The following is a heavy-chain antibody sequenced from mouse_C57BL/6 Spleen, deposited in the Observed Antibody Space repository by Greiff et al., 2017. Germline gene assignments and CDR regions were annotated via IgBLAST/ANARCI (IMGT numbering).Heavy chain of an antibody. Sequence: QVQLQQPGAELVMPGASVKVSCKASAYTFTSSWMHLVTQRPGQGLEWIGRIHPSDSDTNYNQQFKGKATLTVVKSSSTAYKQLSSLTSDDSAVYYCAILGRAYYAFDYWGQGTSVTVSS. J-gene: IGHJ4*01. CDR2: IHPSDSDT. V-gene: IGHV1-74*01. CDR3: AILGRAYYAFDY. D-gene: IGHD4-1*01. CDR1: AYTFTSSW.